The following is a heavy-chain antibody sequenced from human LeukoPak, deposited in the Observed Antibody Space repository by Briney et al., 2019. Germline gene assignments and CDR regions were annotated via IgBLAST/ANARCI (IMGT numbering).Heavy chain of an antibody. V-gene: IGHV1-46*01. CDR1: GYTFTSYY. J-gene: IGHJ4*02. Sequence: GASVKVSCKASGYTFTSYYMHWVRQAPGQGLEWMGIINPSGGSTSYAQKFQSRVTMTRDTSTSTVYMELSSLRSEDTAAYYCARDVEMATIDYWGQGTLVTVSS. CDR2: INPSGGST. D-gene: IGHD5-24*01. CDR3: ARDVEMATIDY.